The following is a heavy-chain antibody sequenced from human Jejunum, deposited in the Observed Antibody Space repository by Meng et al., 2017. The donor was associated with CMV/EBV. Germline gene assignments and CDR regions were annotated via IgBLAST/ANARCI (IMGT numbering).Heavy chain of an antibody. CDR1: ISSNSYY. CDR2: IYNSGNT. J-gene: IGHJ4*02. CDR3: ARILLNDYGDYFDY. V-gene: IGHV4-39*07. Sequence: ISSNSYYWGWIRQPPGKGLEWIGIIYNSGNTYYNPSLKSRVTISKDTSKNQFSLKLTSVTAADTAVYYCARILLNDYGDYFDYWGQGALVTVSS. D-gene: IGHD4-17*01.